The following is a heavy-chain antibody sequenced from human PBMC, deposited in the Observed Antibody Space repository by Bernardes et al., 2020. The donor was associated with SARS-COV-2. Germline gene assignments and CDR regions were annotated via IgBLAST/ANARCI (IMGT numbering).Heavy chain of an antibody. J-gene: IGHJ6*02. D-gene: IGHD4-17*01. CDR2: IKSKTDGGTT. Sequence: GGSLRLSCAASGFTFSNAWMSWVRQAPGKGLEWVGRIKSKTDGGTTDYAAPVKGRFTISRDDSKNTLYLQMNSLKTEDTAVYYCTTDQTIHTVTTYNEPGYYGMDVWGQGTTVTVSS. V-gene: IGHV3-15*01. CDR3: TTDQTIHTVTTYNEPGYYGMDV. CDR1: GFTFSNAW.